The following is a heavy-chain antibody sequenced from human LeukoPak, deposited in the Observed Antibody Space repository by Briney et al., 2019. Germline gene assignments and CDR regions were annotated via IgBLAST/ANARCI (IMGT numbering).Heavy chain of an antibody. D-gene: IGHD5-12*01. CDR1: GYTFTSYA. CDR2: INAGNGNT. J-gene: IGHJ2*01. Sequence: ASVKVSCKASGYTFTSYAMHWVRQAPGQRLEWMGWINAGNGNTKYSQKFQGRVTITRDTSASTAYMELSSLRSEDTAVYYCARVPRSRLRGYSGYDSNWYFDLWGRGTLVTVSS. V-gene: IGHV1-3*01. CDR3: ARVPRSRLRGYSGYDSNWYFDL.